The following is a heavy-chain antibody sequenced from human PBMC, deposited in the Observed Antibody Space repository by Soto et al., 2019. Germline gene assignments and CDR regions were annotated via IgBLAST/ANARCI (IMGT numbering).Heavy chain of an antibody. Sequence: SVKVSCKASGGTFSSYAISWVRQAPGQGLEWMGGIIPIFGTANYAQKFQGRVTITADESTSTAYMELSSLRSEDTAVYYCARAKTYYYESSGYFYTDYWGQGTLVTVS. CDR1: GGTFSSYA. CDR3: ARAKTYYYESSGYFYTDY. D-gene: IGHD3-22*01. J-gene: IGHJ4*02. CDR2: IIPIFGTA. V-gene: IGHV1-69*13.